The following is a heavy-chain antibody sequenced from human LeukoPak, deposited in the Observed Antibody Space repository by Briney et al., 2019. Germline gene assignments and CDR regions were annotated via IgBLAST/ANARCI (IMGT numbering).Heavy chain of an antibody. CDR1: GYSFTTSY. V-gene: IGHV1-46*01. CDR2: INPSSGGS. CDR3: ARVRFCFGSGRNYMDV. D-gene: IGHD3-10*01. J-gene: IGHJ6*02. Sequence: ASVKVSCRASGYSFTTSYIHWVRQAPGQGLEWMGIINPSSGGSSYAQKFQGRVTMTRDTSTSTVYMELTSLRSEDTAVYYCARVRFCFGSGRNYMDVWGQGTTVTVSS.